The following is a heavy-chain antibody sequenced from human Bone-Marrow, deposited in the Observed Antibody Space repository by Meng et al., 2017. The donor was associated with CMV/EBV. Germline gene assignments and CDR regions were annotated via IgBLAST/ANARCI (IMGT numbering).Heavy chain of an antibody. J-gene: IGHJ6*02. CDR2: INPNSGGT. CDR3: ARAPPRSITGTTGSDYYYGMDV. CDR1: GYTFTGYY. D-gene: IGHD1-7*01. Sequence: ASVKVSCKASGYTFTGYYMHWVRQAPGQGLEWMGWINPNSGGTNYAQKFQGRVTMTRDTSISTAYMELSRLRSDDTDVYYCARAPPRSITGTTGSDYYYGMDVWGQGTTVTVSS. V-gene: IGHV1-2*02.